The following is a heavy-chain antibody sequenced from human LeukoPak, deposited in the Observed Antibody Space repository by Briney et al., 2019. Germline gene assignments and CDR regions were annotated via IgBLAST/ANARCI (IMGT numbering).Heavy chain of an antibody. V-gene: IGHV4-4*02. Sequence: SGTLSLTCAVSGGSISSSNWWSWVRQPPGKGLEWIGEIYHSGSTNYNPSLKSRVTISVDKSKNQFSLKLSSVTAADTAVYYCARTFQAPSYGDSDSRTKYPYSMDVWGQGTMVAVSS. CDR3: ARTFQAPSYGDSDSRTKYPYSMDV. J-gene: IGHJ6*02. CDR2: IYHSGST. CDR1: GGSISSSNW. D-gene: IGHD4-17*01.